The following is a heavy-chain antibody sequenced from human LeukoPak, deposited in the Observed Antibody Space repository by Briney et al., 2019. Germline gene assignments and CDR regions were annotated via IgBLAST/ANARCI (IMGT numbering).Heavy chain of an antibody. J-gene: IGHJ4*02. D-gene: IGHD2-2*01. CDR2: INSDGSST. V-gene: IGHV3-74*01. CDR3: ARRVVVPAAPYYFDY. CDR1: GFIFSSYW. Sequence: GGTLRLSCAASGFIFSSYWMHWVRQAPGKGLVWVSRINSDGSSTGYADSVKGRFTISRDNAKNTLYLQMNSLRAEDTAVYYCARRVVVPAAPYYFDYWGQGTLVTVSS.